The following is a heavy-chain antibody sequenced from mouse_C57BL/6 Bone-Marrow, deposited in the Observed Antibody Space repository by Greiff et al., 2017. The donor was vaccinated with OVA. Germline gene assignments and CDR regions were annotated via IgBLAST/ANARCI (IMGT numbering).Heavy chain of an antibody. D-gene: IGHD2-5*01. CDR1: GFSLSTFGMG. CDR3: AQISGYYSNSDY. CDR2: LWWDDDK. J-gene: IGHJ2*01. V-gene: IGHV8-8*01. Sequence: QVTLKVSGPGLLQPSQTLSLTCSFSGFSLSTFGMGVGRIRQPSGKGLEWLAHLWWDDDKYYKPAMKSWLTISKDTSKNQVFLTIANVVTTETATYSCAQISGYYSNSDYWGQGTTLTVSS.